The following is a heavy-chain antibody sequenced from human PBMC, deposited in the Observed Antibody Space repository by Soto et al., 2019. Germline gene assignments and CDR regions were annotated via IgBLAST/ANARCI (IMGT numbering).Heavy chain of an antibody. D-gene: IGHD3-3*01. V-gene: IGHV3-11*01. CDR2: SSNRDRST. J-gene: IGHJ6*02. CDR3: ARAWKIEKFGVISMSKGLDV. CDR1: GFIFSDYY. Sequence: QVQLVESVGGLVKPGGSLRLSCAASGFIFSDYYMTWIRQAPGKGLEWLSCSSNRDRSTYYADSVKDRFVVSKDNAKNLVYLQMNSLRAEDTAVYFCARAWKIEKFGVISMSKGLDVWGQGTTVTVSS.